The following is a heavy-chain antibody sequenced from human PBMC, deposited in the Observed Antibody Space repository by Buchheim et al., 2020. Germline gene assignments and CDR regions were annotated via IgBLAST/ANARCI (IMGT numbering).Heavy chain of an antibody. D-gene: IGHD3-22*01. J-gene: IGHJ4*02. Sequence: QVQLVQSGAEVKKPGASVKFSCKASGYTFTSYYMHWVRQAPGQGLEWRGIINPSGGSTSYAQKFQGRVTMTRDTSTSTAYMELSSLRSEDTAVYYCASTSQTYYYDSSGYYGLGYWGQGTL. CDR1: GYTFTSYY. V-gene: IGHV1-46*01. CDR3: ASTSQTYYYDSSGYYGLGY. CDR2: INPSGGST.